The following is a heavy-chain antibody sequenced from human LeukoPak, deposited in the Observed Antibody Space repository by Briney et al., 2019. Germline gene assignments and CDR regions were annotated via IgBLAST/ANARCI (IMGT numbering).Heavy chain of an antibody. CDR2: ISAYNGNT. CDR1: GYTFTSYG. Sequence: ASVKVSCKASGYTFTSYGISWVRQAPGQGLEWMGWISAYNGNTNYAQKLQGRVTMTTDTSTSTAYMELRSLRSDDTAVYYCARDPPRIVVVVAVTNYYGMDVWGQGTTVTVSS. D-gene: IGHD2-15*01. CDR3: ARDPPRIVVVVAVTNYYGMDV. V-gene: IGHV1-18*01. J-gene: IGHJ6*02.